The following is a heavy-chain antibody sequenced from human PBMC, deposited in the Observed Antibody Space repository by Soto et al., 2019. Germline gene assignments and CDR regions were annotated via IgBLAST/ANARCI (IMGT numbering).Heavy chain of an antibody. CDR2: VYYSGST. V-gene: IGHV4-59*01. Sequence: SSDTLSLTCTVSGGSISSYYWTWIRQPPGMGLEWIGYVYYSGSTNYNPSLKSRVTISVDTSKNQFSLKLSSVSAADTAVYYCARHTEIEGSFYYMDVWGKGTKVTVSS. CDR3: ARHTEIEGSFYYMDV. J-gene: IGHJ6*04. D-gene: IGHD2-21*01. CDR1: GGSISSYY.